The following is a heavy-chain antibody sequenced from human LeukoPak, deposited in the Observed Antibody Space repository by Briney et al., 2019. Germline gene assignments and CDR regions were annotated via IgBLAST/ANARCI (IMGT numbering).Heavy chain of an antibody. CDR3: AGSNTYAFDI. CDR2: IKQDGTVQ. J-gene: IGHJ3*02. D-gene: IGHD1-26*01. CDR1: GFALSAYW. Sequence: GGSLRLSCAASGFALSAYWMNWVRQAPGKGLQWLANIKQDGTVQHYVDSVKGRFTISRDNSKNTLYLQMNSLRAEDTAVYYCAGSNTYAFDIWGQGTMVTVSS. V-gene: IGHV3-7*03.